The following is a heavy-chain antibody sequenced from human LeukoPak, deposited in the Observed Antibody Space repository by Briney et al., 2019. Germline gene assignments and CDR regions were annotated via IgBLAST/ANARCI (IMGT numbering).Heavy chain of an antibody. Sequence: GGSPRLSCAASGFIVSDSYMSWVRQAPGKGLEWVSALYSDGKTYYAGSVKGRFTISRDNSKNTVSLQMNSLRAEDTAVYYCARQVGAATNFEYWGQGTLVTVSS. CDR2: LYSDGKT. CDR1: GFIVSDSY. D-gene: IGHD1-26*01. V-gene: IGHV3-53*01. CDR3: ARQVGAATNFEY. J-gene: IGHJ4*02.